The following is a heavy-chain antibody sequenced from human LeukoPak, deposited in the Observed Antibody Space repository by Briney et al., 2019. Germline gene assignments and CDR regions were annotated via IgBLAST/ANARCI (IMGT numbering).Heavy chain of an antibody. V-gene: IGHV3-48*03. D-gene: IGHD2-21*02. Sequence: PGGSLRLSCAASGFTFSSYEMNWVRQAPGKGLEWVSYISSSGSTIYYADSVKGRFTISRDNAKNSLYLQMNSLRAEDTAVYYCARELRILKYYYYGMDVWGQGTTVTVSS. CDR1: GFTFSSYE. J-gene: IGHJ6*02. CDR3: ARELRILKYYYYGMDV. CDR2: ISSSGSTI.